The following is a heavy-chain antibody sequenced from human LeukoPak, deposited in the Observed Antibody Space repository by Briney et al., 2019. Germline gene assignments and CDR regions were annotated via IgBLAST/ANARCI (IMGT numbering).Heavy chain of an antibody. V-gene: IGHV4-59*08. Sequence: SETLSLTCTVSSDSISGSYWSWIRQPPGKGLEWIGYIHYTGRTNYNPSLQSRLTMSVDTSKSQFFLRLSSVTAADTAVYYCARASIAARPSYYYYGMDVWGQGTTVTVSS. J-gene: IGHJ6*02. CDR1: SDSISGSY. CDR3: ARASIAARPSYYYYGMDV. CDR2: IHYTGRT. D-gene: IGHD6-6*01.